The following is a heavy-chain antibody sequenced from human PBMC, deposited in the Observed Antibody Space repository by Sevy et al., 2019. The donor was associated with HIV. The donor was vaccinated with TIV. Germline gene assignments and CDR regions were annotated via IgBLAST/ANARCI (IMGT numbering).Heavy chain of an antibody. J-gene: IGHJ4*02. D-gene: IGHD3-22*01. Sequence: GGSLRLSCAASGFTFTTYAMHWVCQAPGKGLELVAVISYDGSNTYYADSVKGRFTISRDSSKNTLYLQMNSLRAEDTAVYFCARDGGYDSRGYDLSNYWGQGTLVTVSS. V-gene: IGHV3-30-3*01. CDR1: GFTFTTYA. CDR2: ISYDGSNT. CDR3: ARDGGYDSRGYDLSNY.